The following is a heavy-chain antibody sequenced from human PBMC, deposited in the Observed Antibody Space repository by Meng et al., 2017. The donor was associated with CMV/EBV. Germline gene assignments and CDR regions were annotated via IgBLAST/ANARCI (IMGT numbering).Heavy chain of an antibody. D-gene: IGHD3-22*01. CDR3: ARGGGKYYYDSSGYYNGGWFDP. CDR1: A. CDR2: IIPFFGTA. Sequence: AFRWVRQAPGQGLEWMGGIIPFFGTANYAQKFQGRVTITTDESTSTAYMELSSLRSEDTAVYYCARGGGKYYYDSSGYYNGGWFDPWGQGTLVTVSS. J-gene: IGHJ5*02. V-gene: IGHV1-69*05.